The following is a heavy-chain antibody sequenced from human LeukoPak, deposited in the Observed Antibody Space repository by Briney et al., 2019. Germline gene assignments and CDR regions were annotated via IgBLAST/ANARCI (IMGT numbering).Heavy chain of an antibody. D-gene: IGHD3-10*01. CDR3: ARGMVPGPYYGMDV. CDR1: GFTFSTNG. V-gene: IGHV3-30*03. CDR2: MSYDGTNE. J-gene: IGHJ6*02. Sequence: PGRSLRLSCAASGFTFSTNGMHWVRQAPGKGLEWVAVMSYDGTNEYYADSVKGRFAISRDNSKNTLYLQMNSLRAEDTAVYYCARGMVPGPYYGMDVWGQGTTVTVSS.